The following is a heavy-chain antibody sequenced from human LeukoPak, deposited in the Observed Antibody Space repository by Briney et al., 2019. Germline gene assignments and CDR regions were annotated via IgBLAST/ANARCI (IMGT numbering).Heavy chain of an antibody. V-gene: IGHV3-74*01. CDR2: INSDGSDA. CDR3: ARSEYSFDY. CDR1: GFTFRSYW. Sequence: GGSLRLSCVVSGFTFRSYWMHWVRQVPGKGLVWVSRINSDGSDATYADSVKGRFAVSRDNAKNTLYLQMNSLRAEDTAVYYCARSEYSFDYWGHGTLVTVSS. D-gene: IGHD3-10*01. J-gene: IGHJ4*01.